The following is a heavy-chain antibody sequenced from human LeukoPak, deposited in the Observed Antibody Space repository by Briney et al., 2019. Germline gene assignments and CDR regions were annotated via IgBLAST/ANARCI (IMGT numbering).Heavy chain of an antibody. V-gene: IGHV3-53*01. CDR3: ARGIAAAGE. CDR2: IYTGGGT. J-gene: IGHJ4*02. CDR1: GLTVSSDY. D-gene: IGHD6-13*01. Sequence: GGSLRLSCAVSGLTVSSDYSTWVRQAPGKGLEWVSVIYTGGGTYYADSVKGRFTISRENSKNTLYLQMNSLRAEDTAVYYCARGIAAAGEWGQGTLVTVSS.